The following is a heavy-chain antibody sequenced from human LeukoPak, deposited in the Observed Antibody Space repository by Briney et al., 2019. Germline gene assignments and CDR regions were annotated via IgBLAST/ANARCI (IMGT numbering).Heavy chain of an antibody. V-gene: IGHV3-48*03. CDR3: ARPHPTGDGDY. CDR2: ISSSGSTI. J-gene: IGHJ4*02. D-gene: IGHD7-27*01. CDR1: GFTFSSYE. Sequence: GGSLKLSCAASGFTFSSYEMNWVRQAPGKGLEWVSYISSSGSTIYYADSVKGRFTISRDNAKNSLYLQMNSLRAEDTAVYYCARPHPTGDGDYWGQGTLVTVSS.